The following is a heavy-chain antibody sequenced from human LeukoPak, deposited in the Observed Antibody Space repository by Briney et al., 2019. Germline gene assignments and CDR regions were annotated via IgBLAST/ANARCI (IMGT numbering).Heavy chain of an antibody. D-gene: IGHD6-13*01. Sequence: PSQTLSLTCTVSGGSISSGDYYWSWIRQPPGKGLGWIGYIYYSGSTYYNPSLKSRVTISVDTSKNQFSLKLSSVTAADTAVYYCARGTIAAEYLDYWGQGTLVTVSS. CDR2: IYYSGST. CDR1: GGSISSGDYY. CDR3: ARGTIAAEYLDY. V-gene: IGHV4-30-4*01. J-gene: IGHJ4*02.